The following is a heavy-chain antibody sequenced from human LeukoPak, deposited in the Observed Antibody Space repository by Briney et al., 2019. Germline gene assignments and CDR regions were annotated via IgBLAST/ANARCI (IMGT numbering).Heavy chain of an antibody. V-gene: IGHV1-8*03. J-gene: IGHJ4*02. Sequence: ASVKVSCKASGYAFTSYDINWVRQATGQGLEWMGWMNPNSGNTGYAQKFQGRVTITRNTSISTAYMELSSLRSEDTAVYYCARGPPYSSSCIWGPGTLVSVSS. CDR3: ARGPPYSSSCI. CDR2: MNPNSGNT. D-gene: IGHD6-13*01. CDR1: GYAFTSYD.